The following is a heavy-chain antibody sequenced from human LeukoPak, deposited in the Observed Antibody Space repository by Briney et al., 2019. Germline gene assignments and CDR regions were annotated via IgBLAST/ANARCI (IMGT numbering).Heavy chain of an antibody. D-gene: IGHD2-21*01. Sequence: SETLSLTCTVSGYSISSGYYWGWIRQPPGKGLEWIGSIYHSGSTYYNPSLKSQVTISVDTSKNQFSLKLSSVTAADTAVYYCARAGVMGTYYYMDVWDKGTTVTVSS. CDR2: IYHSGST. J-gene: IGHJ6*03. CDR3: ARAGVMGTYYYMDV. CDR1: GYSISSGYY. V-gene: IGHV4-38-2*02.